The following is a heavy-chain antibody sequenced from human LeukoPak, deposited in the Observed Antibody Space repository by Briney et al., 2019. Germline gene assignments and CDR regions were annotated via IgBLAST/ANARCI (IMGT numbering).Heavy chain of an antibody. Sequence: GSSVKVSCKASGGTFSSYAISWVRQAPGQGPEWMGGIIPLFRTANYAQKFQDRVTITADKSTNTALMELSSLRSEDTALYYCAKDIGHYWNDGFDYWGQGTLVTVSS. V-gene: IGHV1-69*06. CDR3: AKDIGHYWNDGFDY. CDR1: GGTFSSYA. J-gene: IGHJ4*02. D-gene: IGHD1-1*01. CDR2: IIPLFRTA.